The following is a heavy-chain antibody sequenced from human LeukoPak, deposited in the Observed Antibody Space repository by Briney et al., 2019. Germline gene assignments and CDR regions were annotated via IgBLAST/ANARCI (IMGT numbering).Heavy chain of an antibody. V-gene: IGHV4-31*03. CDR2: IYYSGST. CDR3: AREWSDPYSGYDYYYFDY. J-gene: IGHJ4*02. Sequence: SETLSLTCTVSGGSISSGGYYWSWIRQHPGKGLEWIGYIYYSGSTYYNPSLKSRVTISVDTSKNQFSLKLSSVTATDTAVYYCAREWSDPYSGYDYYYFDYWGQGTLVTVSS. D-gene: IGHD5-12*01. CDR1: GGSISSGGYY.